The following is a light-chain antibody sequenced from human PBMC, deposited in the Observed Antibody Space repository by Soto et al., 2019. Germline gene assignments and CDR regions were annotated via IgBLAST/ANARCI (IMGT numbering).Light chain of an antibody. CDR2: DVS. J-gene: IGLJ2*01. CDR1: SGDVGGHNY. Sequence: QSALTQPASVSASPGQSITISCTGTSGDVGGHNYVAWYQQHPGQAPKLMIYDVSNRPSGISNRFSGSKSGNTASLIISGLQAEDEADYYCSSYTSLNTHVFGGGTKLTVL. V-gene: IGLV2-14*03. CDR3: SSYTSLNTHV.